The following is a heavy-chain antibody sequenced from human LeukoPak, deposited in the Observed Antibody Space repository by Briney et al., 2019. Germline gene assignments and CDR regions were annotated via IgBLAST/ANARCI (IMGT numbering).Heavy chain of an antibody. Sequence: PSETLSLTCTVSGGSISSYYWNWIRQPPGKGLEWIGYIYYSGSTNYNPSLKSRVTISVDTSKNQFSLKLSSVTAADTAVYYCARNPVTTKYFDYWGQGTLVTVSS. V-gene: IGHV4-59*01. CDR2: IYYSGST. J-gene: IGHJ4*02. CDR3: ARNPVTTKYFDY. D-gene: IGHD4-17*01. CDR1: GGSISSYY.